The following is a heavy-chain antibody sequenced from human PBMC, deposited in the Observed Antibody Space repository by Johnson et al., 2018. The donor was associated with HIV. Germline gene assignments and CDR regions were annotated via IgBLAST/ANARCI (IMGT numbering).Heavy chain of an antibody. Sequence: QVQLVESGGGVVQPGGSLRLSCAASGFTFSSYGMHWVRQAPGKGLEWVAFIRYDGSNKYYADSVKGRFTISRDNSKNTLYLQMNSLRAEDTAVYYCARDRWLGDAFDIWGQGTMVTVSS. J-gene: IGHJ3*02. D-gene: IGHD6-19*01. CDR2: IRYDGSNK. CDR1: GFTFSSYG. V-gene: IGHV3-30*02. CDR3: ARDRWLGDAFDI.